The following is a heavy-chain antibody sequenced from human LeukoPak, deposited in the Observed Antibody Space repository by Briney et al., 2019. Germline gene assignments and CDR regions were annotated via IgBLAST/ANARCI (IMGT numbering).Heavy chain of an antibody. CDR2: ISRSGSTI. Sequence: GGSLRLSCAASGFTFSSYEMNWVRQAPGRGLEWVSYISRSGSTIYYADSVKGRFTISRDNAKNSLYLQMNSLRAEDTAVYYCARVKLLQSRSPGGYAFDIWGQGTMVTVSS. J-gene: IGHJ3*02. D-gene: IGHD2-15*01. V-gene: IGHV3-48*03. CDR3: ARVKLLQSRSPGGYAFDI. CDR1: GFTFSSYE.